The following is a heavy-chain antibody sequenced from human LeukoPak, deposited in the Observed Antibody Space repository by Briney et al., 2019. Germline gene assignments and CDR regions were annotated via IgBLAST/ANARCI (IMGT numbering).Heavy chain of an antibody. CDR3: ARDIIPTFRDSSGLGDY. Sequence: ASVTVSCTASGYTFTGYYMHWVRLAPGQGLDLMGLINPNSGGTNDAQKFQGRVTMTRDTSISTAYMELSRLRSDDTAVYYCARDIIPTFRDSSGLGDYWGQGTLVTVSS. J-gene: IGHJ4*02. V-gene: IGHV1-2*02. CDR2: INPNSGGT. D-gene: IGHD3-22*01. CDR1: GYTFTGYY.